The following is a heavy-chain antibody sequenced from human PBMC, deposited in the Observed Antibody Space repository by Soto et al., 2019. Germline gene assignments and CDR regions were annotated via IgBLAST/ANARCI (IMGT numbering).Heavy chain of an antibody. CDR3: AKEGSGSYRGPFDY. J-gene: IGHJ4*02. CDR2: ISWDGGST. CDR1: GFTFDDYT. Sequence: GGSLRLSCAASGFTFDDYTMHWVRQAPGKGLEWVSLISWDGGSTYYADSVKGRFTISRDNSKNSLYLQMNSLRTEDAALYYCAKEGSGSYRGPFDYWGQGTLVTVS. V-gene: IGHV3-43*01. D-gene: IGHD1-26*01.